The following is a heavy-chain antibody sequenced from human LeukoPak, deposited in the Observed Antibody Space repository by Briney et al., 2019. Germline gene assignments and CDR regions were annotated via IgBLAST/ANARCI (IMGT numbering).Heavy chain of an antibody. D-gene: IGHD4-23*01. CDR3: AKDHVYGGADD. V-gene: IGHV3-43*02. Sequence: GGSLRLSCAASGFTFNRYAMHWVRQAPGKGLEWVGLISGDGITTYYLDSVKGRFTISRDNSKNSLYLHMNSLRSEDTAVYYCAKDHVYGGADDWGQGTLVTVSS. CDR1: GFTFNRYA. CDR2: ISGDGITT. J-gene: IGHJ4*02.